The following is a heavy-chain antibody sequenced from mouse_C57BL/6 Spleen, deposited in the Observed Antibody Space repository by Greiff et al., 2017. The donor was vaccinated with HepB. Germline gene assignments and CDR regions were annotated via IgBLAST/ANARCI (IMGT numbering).Heavy chain of an antibody. D-gene: IGHD2-4*01. CDR1: GYTFTSYW. CDR2: INPSNGGT. J-gene: IGHJ1*03. Sequence: QVQLKQPGTELVKPGASVKLSCKASGYTFTSYWIHWVKQRPGQGLEWIGNINPSNGGTNYNEKFKSKATLTVDKSSSTAYMQLSSLTSEDSAVYYCAFGRDYDAGYWYFDVWGTGTTVTVSS. V-gene: IGHV1-53*01. CDR3: AFGRDYDAGYWYFDV.